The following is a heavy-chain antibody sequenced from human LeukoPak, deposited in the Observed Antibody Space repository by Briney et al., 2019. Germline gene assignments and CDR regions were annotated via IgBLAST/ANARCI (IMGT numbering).Heavy chain of an antibody. V-gene: IGHV3-21*01. CDR3: AREARGSYFVDY. D-gene: IGHD1-26*01. J-gene: IGHJ4*02. CDR2: ISSSSSYI. CDR1: GFTVSSNY. Sequence: GGSLRLSCAASGFTVSSNYMSWVRQAPGKGLEWVSSISSSSSYIYYADSVKGRFTISRDNAKNSLYLQMNSLRAEDTAVYYCAREARGSYFVDYWGQGTLVTVSS.